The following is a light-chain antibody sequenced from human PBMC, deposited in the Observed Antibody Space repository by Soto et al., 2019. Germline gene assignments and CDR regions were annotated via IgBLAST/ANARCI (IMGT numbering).Light chain of an antibody. V-gene: IGKV3-20*01. CDR1: QSVSSSY. CDR3: QQYGSSPWT. CDR2: GAS. J-gene: IGKJ1*01. Sequence: EIVLTQSPGTLSLSPGERATLSCRASQSVSSSYLAWYQQKPGQAPRLLIYGASSRATCIPDRFSGSGSGTDFTLIISRLEPEDFAVYYCQQYGSSPWTFGQGTKVEIK.